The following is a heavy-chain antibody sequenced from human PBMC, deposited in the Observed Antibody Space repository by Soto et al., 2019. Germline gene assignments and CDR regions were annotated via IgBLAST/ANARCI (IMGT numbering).Heavy chain of an antibody. CDR2: ITAGNGNT. V-gene: IGHV1-3*05. CDR3: ASESYGGEFAY. J-gene: IGHJ4*02. Sequence: QVQLVQSGAEEKKPGASVKVYCKASGYTFTSYAMHWVRQAPGQRLEWMGWITAGNGNTKYSQKFQGRDTITRDTFASTAFMEMSSMRSEGTAVYYCASESYGGEFAYWGQGTLVTVSS. CDR1: GYTFTSYA. D-gene: IGHD4-17*01.